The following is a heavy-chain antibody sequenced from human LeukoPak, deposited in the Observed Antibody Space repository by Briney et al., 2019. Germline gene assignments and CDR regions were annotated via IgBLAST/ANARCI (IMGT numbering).Heavy chain of an antibody. CDR2: IIPIFGTA. D-gene: IGHD3-22*01. V-gene: IGHV1-69*05. CDR1: GYTFTGDY. Sequence: GASVKVSCKASGYTFTGDYMHWVRQAPGQGLEWMGRIIPIFGTANYAQKFQGRVTITTDESTSTAYMELSSLRSEDTAVYYCARAPVFADSSGKDAFDIWGQGTMVTVSS. J-gene: IGHJ3*02. CDR3: ARAPVFADSSGKDAFDI.